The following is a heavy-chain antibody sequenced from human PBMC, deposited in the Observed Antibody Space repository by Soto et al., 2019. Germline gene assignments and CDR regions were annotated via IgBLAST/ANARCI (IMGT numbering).Heavy chain of an antibody. CDR2: TIPALGKT. J-gene: IGHJ6*01. Sequence: SVKVCCKTSGDNFKKNVCTWVRQAPGQPLEWMGGTIPALGKTHYIENSQGRVTITVDDDNSGVYVGLRELTCEDTAIYYCARGPFRLSAMDVPRQGTTVTASS. CDR1: GDNFKKNV. CDR3: ARGPFRLSAMDV. V-gene: IGHV1-69*10. D-gene: IGHD3-10*01.